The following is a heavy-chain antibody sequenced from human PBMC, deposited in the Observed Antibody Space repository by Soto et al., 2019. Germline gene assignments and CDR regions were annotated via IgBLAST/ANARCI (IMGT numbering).Heavy chain of an antibody. CDR2: IYHSGST. CDR1: GGSISIGGYS. J-gene: IGHJ4*02. Sequence: PSETLSLTCAVSGGSISIGGYSWGWIRHPPGKGLEWIGYIYHSGSTYYNPSLKSRVTISVDRSKNQFSLKLSSVTAADTAVYYCAAGGGLPRYYWGQGTLVTVSS. V-gene: IGHV4-30-2*01. D-gene: IGHD5-12*01. CDR3: AAGGGLPRYY.